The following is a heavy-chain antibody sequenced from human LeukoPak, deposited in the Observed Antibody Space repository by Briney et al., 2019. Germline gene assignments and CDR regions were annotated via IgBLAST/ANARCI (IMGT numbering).Heavy chain of an antibody. J-gene: IGHJ3*02. V-gene: IGHV4-34*01. CDR1: GGSFSGYY. CDR3: ARDDYYYDTPSRAFDN. D-gene: IGHD3-22*01. Sequence: SGTLSLTCAVYGGSFSGYYWTWIRQSPGKGLEWIGEINHSGSTNYNPSLKSRVIISVDTSKNQFSLKLSSVTAADTAVYYCARDDYYYDTPSRAFDNWGQGTMVTVSS. CDR2: INHSGST.